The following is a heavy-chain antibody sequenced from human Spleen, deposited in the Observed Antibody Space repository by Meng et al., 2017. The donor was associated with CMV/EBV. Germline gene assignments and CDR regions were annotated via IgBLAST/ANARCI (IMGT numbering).Heavy chain of an antibody. D-gene: IGHD3-16*01. J-gene: IGHJ2*01. Sequence: SETLSLTCTVSGGSISSYYWSWIRQPPGKGLEWIGYIYYSGSTNYNPSLKSRVTISVDTSKNQFSLKLSSVTAADTAVYYCARWRGSGWYFDLWGRGTLVTVSS. CDR3: ARWRGSGWYFDL. V-gene: IGHV4-59*01. CDR1: GGSISSYY. CDR2: IYYSGST.